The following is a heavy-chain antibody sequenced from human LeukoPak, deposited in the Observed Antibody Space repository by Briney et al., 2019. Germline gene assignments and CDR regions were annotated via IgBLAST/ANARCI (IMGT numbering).Heavy chain of an antibody. CDR3: ARELRYFDWLLSGGMDV. J-gene: IGHJ6*02. V-gene: IGHV3-30*02. Sequence: GGSLRLSCAASGFTFSSYGMHWVRQAPGKGLEWEAFIQYDENYKYYADSVKGRFTISRDISKNTLYLQMDSLRAEDTAVYYCARELRYFDWLLSGGMDVWGQGTTVTVSS. D-gene: IGHD3-9*01. CDR1: GFTFSSYG. CDR2: IQYDENYK.